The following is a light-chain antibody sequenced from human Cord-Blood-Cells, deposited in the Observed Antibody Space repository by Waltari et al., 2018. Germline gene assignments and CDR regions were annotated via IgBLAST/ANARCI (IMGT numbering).Light chain of an antibody. Sequence: DIVMTQTPLSSPVTLGRPASISCRSSTSLVHSDGNTYLSWLQQRPGQPPRLITYKISNLSSGVLDSVSGSGAGTDFILKISRVEAEDVGVYYCMQATQFTHTFGQGTKLEIK. J-gene: IGKJ2*01. CDR3: MQATQFTHT. CDR1: TSLVHSDGNTY. V-gene: IGKV2-24*01. CDR2: KIS.